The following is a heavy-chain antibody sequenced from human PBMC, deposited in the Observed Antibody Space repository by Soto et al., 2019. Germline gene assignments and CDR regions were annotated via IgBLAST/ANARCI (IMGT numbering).Heavy chain of an antibody. V-gene: IGHV4-59*01. CDR3: ARSISARPEADI. J-gene: IGHJ3*02. CDR2: IYYSGNT. CDR1: GGTISSYY. Sequence: SETLSLTCSVSGGTISSYYWSWIRQPPGKGLEWIGYIYYSGNTNYNPSLKSRVTITIDTSKTQFSLKLRSVTGADTAVYFCARSISARPEADIWGQGTMVTVSS. D-gene: IGHD6-6*01.